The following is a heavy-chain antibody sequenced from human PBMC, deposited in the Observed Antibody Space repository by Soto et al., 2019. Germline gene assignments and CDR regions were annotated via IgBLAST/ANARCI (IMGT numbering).Heavy chain of an antibody. V-gene: IGHV1-3*01. Sequence: ASVKVSCKASGYTFTSYGIHWVRQAPGQRLEWMGWINAANGDTKYSPKFQGRVTITRDTSASTAYMELSSLRSEDTAVYYCLRRHVSATGIDWFDPWGQGTQVTV. D-gene: IGHD6-13*01. CDR1: GYTFTSYG. CDR2: INAANGDT. J-gene: IGHJ5*02. CDR3: LRRHVSATGIDWFDP.